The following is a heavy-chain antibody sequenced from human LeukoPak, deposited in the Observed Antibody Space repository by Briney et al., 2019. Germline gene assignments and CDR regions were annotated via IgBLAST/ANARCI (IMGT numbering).Heavy chain of an antibody. D-gene: IGHD3-10*01. CDR2: ISYGGNT. CDR3: ARGRVYFYGSGSRYLDDAFDP. Sequence: KPWETLSLTCTVAGDSISSYYWSWIRQSPGKGLEWVGQISYGGNTKYNPSLRGRVTISADTSKFSLKLTSVTAADTAVYYCARGRVYFYGSGSRYLDDAFDPWGQGTTVTVSS. CDR1: GDSISSYY. J-gene: IGHJ3*01. V-gene: IGHV4-59*01.